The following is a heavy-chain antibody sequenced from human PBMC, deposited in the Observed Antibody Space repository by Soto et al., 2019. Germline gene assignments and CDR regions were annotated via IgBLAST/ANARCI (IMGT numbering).Heavy chain of an antibody. Sequence: SRKVSCKALRGTFTNYAFSWVRQAPGQGLEWMGGIMPFFGSGNYAQKFQGRINITADESTSSVYLELTSLRSEDTAVYYCARDRAGYYSHFVYWGQGTLVTVSS. D-gene: IGHD3-22*01. CDR1: RGTFTNYA. CDR2: IMPFFGSG. CDR3: ARDRAGYYSHFVY. V-gene: IGHV1-69*13. J-gene: IGHJ4*02.